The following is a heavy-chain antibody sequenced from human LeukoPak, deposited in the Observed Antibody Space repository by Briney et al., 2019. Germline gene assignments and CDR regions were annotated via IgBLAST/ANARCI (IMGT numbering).Heavy chain of an antibody. V-gene: IGHV3-48*01. CDR3: ARDYKYAFDN. D-gene: IGHD5-24*01. CDR1: GFTFSDYS. J-gene: IGHJ4*02. Sequence: HTGGFLRLSCAASGFTFSDYSMNWVRQAPGKGLEWISYIGIDSGNTNYADSVKGRFTISGDKAKNSLYLQMNSLRVEDTAVYYCARDYKYAFDNWGQGTLVTVSS. CDR2: IGIDSGNT.